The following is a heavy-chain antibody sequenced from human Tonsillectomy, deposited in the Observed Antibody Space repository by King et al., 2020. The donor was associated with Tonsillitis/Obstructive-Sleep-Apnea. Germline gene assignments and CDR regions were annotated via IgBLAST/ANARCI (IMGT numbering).Heavy chain of an antibody. J-gene: IGHJ4*02. D-gene: IGHD2/OR15-2a*01. Sequence: VQLVESGGALIQPGGSLRLSCAASGFTVSTSYMSWLRQGPGKGLEWVSVLYSGGGTYYADSVKGRFTISSDNSTNTPYLQMNSVRAEDTAVYYCARGRPFYDFHRWGQGTLVTVSS. CDR3: ARGRPFYDFHR. CDR2: LYSGGGT. V-gene: IGHV3-53*01. CDR1: GFTVSTSY.